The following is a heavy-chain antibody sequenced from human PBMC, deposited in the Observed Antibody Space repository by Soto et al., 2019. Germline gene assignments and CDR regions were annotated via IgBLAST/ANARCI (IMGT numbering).Heavy chain of an antibody. CDR3: ARVKWFGESGFDY. Sequence: PSETLSLTCTVPGGSISSYYWSWIRQPPGKGLEWIGYIYYTGYTNYNPSLKSRVTISVDTSKNQFSLNVSSVTAADTAVYYCARVKWFGESGFDYWGQGTLVTVS. J-gene: IGHJ4*02. CDR2: IYYTGYT. D-gene: IGHD3-10*01. CDR1: GGSISSYY. V-gene: IGHV4-59*01.